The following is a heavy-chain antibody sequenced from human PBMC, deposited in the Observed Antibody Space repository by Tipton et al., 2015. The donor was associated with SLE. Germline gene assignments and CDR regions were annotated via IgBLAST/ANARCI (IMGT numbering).Heavy chain of an antibody. CDR3: ARAQVLADDVFNL. V-gene: IGHV3-74*01. CDR2: ISGDGTSP. Sequence: SLRLSCTASGLTLRTYWMHWVRQAPGKGLVWVSRISGDGTSPSYAASVKGRFTISRDNAMNTVYVQMSSLRDEDTAIYYCARAQVLADDVFNLWGQGTMVTVSS. D-gene: IGHD2-8*01. J-gene: IGHJ3*01. CDR1: GLTLRTYW.